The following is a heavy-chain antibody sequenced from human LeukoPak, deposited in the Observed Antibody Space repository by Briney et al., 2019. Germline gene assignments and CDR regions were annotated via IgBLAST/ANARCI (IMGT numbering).Heavy chain of an antibody. CDR2: INPNSGGT. V-gene: IGHV1-2*02. J-gene: IGHJ4*02. D-gene: IGHD6-13*01. CDR1: GYTFTGHY. CDR3: ARARYSTRWQSDFDY. Sequence: ASVKVSCKASGYTFTGHYMHWVRQAPGQGLEWMGWINPNSGGTNYAQKFQGRVTMTRDTSISTVYMELSSLRSDDTAVYWCARARYSTRWQSDFDYWGQGTLVTVSS.